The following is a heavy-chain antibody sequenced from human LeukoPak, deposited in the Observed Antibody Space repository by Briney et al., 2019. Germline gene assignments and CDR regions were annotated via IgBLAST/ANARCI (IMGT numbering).Heavy chain of an antibody. CDR3: ARDLGYDSRGNYYYYMDV. CDR1: GGSISSSNW. CDR2: IYHSGST. D-gene: IGHD3-22*01. V-gene: IGHV4-4*02. Sequence: PSETLSLTCAVSGGSISSSNWWSWVRQPPGKGLEWIGEIYHSGSTNYNPSLKSRVTISVDKSKNQFSLKLSSVTAAGTAVYYCARDLGYDSRGNYYYYMDVWGKGTTVTISS. J-gene: IGHJ6*03.